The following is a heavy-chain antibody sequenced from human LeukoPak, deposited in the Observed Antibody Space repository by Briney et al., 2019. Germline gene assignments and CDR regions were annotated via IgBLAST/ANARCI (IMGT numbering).Heavy chain of an antibody. CDR3: AGTMVRGSDFDY. CDR2: IYRRGST. Sequence: SETLSLTCTVSGYSISSGYYWGWIRQSPGKGLEWIGNIYRRGSTHYNPSLKSRVTISVDTSKNQFSLKLSSVTAADTAVYYCAGTMVRGSDFDYWGQGTLVTVSS. J-gene: IGHJ4*02. CDR1: GYSISSGYY. V-gene: IGHV4-38-2*02. D-gene: IGHD3-10*01.